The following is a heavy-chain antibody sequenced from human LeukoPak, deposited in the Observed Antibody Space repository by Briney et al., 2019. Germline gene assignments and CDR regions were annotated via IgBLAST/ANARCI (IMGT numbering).Heavy chain of an antibody. V-gene: IGHV3-48*01. D-gene: IGHD3-10*01. J-gene: IGHJ6*03. Sequence: GGSLRLSCAASGFTFSSYSMNWVRQAPGKGLEWASYISSSSSTIYYADSVKGRFTISRDNAKNSLYLQMNSLRAEDTAVYYCARWGSSTGYYYMDVWGKGTTVTVSS. CDR3: ARWGSSTGYYYMDV. CDR1: GFTFSSYS. CDR2: ISSSSSTI.